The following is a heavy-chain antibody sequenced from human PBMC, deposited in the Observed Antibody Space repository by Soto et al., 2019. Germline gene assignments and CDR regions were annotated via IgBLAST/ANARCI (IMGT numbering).Heavy chain of an antibody. D-gene: IGHD3-3*01. CDR3: AREGGDFWSGYDNWFEP. J-gene: IGHJ5*02. V-gene: IGHV4-30-4*01. CDR1: GGSISSGDYY. CDR2: IYYSGST. Sequence: PSETLSLTCTVSGGSISSGDYYWSWIRQPPGKGLEWIGYIYYSGSTYYNPSLKSRVTISVDTSKNQFSLKLSSVTAADTAVYYCAREGGDFWSGYDNWFEPWGQGTLVTVSS.